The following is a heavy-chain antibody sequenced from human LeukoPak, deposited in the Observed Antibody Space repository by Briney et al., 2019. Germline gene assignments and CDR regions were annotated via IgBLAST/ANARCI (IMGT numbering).Heavy chain of an antibody. CDR2: INHSGST. D-gene: IGHD3-10*01. CDR1: GGSFSGYY. CDR3: ARDGRPGRGDDY. J-gene: IGHJ4*02. Sequence: SETLSLTCDVYGGSFSGYYWSWIRQPPGKGLEWIGEINHSGSTNYNPSLKSRVTISVDTSKNQFSLKLSSVTAADTAVYYCARDGRPGRGDDYWGQGTLVTVSS. V-gene: IGHV4-34*01.